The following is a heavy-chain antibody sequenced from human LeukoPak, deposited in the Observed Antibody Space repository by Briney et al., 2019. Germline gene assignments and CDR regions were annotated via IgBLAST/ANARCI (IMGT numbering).Heavy chain of an antibody. CDR3: ARPRGYSGYEWFNWFDP. CDR2: IYYSGST. CDR1: GYSISSSNW. Sequence: PSETLSLTCAVSGYSISSSNWWGWIRQPPGKGLEWIGYIYYSGSTYYNPSLKSRVTMSVDTSKNQFSLKLSSVTAADTAVYYCARPRGYSGYEWFNWFDPWGQGTLVTVSS. V-gene: IGHV4-28*01. J-gene: IGHJ5*02. D-gene: IGHD5-12*01.